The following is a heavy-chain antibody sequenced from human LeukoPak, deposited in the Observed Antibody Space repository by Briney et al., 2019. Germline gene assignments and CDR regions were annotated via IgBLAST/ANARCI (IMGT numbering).Heavy chain of an antibody. CDR3: ARGKRITMIVVVISPPHFDY. V-gene: IGHV4-34*01. J-gene: IGHJ4*02. CDR2: INHSGST. CDR1: GGSFSGYY. D-gene: IGHD3-22*01. Sequence: SETLSLTCAVYGGSFSGYYWSWISQPPGKGLEWIGEINHSGSTNYNPSLKSRVTISVDTSKNQFSLKLSSVTAADTAVYYCARGKRITMIVVVISPPHFDYWGQGTLVTVSS.